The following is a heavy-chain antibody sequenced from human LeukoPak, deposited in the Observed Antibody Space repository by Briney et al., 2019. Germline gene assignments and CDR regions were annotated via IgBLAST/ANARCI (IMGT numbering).Heavy chain of an antibody. V-gene: IGHV3-21*01. J-gene: IGHJ3*02. CDR2: ISSSSSYI. CDR3: AREFSIAAAGSLDAFDI. Sequence: GGSLRLSCAASGFTFSSYSMNWVRQAPGKGLEWVSSISSSSSYIYYADSVKGRFTISRDNAKNSLYLQMNSLRAQDTPVYYCAREFSIAAAGSLDAFDIWGQGTMVTVSS. D-gene: IGHD6-13*01. CDR1: GFTFSSYS.